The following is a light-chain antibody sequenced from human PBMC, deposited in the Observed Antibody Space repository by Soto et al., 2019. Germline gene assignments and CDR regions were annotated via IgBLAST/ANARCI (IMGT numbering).Light chain of an antibody. CDR2: AAS. V-gene: IGKV1-9*01. J-gene: IGKJ4*01. CDR3: QQLYSYPQGLT. Sequence: DIQLTQSPSFLSASVGDRVTITCRASQGISSYLAWYQQKPGKAPKLLIYAASTLQSGVPSRFSGSGSGTEFTLTISSLQPEDFATYYCQQLYSYPQGLTFGGGTKVEIK. CDR1: QGISSY.